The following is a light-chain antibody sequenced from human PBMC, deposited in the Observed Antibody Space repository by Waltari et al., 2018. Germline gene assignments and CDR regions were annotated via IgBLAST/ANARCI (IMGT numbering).Light chain of an antibody. V-gene: IGLV1-40*01. CDR3: QSYDNSLRVVM. CDR2: GTT. J-gene: IGLJ3*02. CDR1: DSNIRAPYE. Sequence: QSVLTQPPSVSGAPRHRHTIPRSGSDSNIRAPYETHRNQQLPGAAPKLLIYGTTNRPSGVPDRFSGSKSATSASLVITGLQAEDEADYYCQSYDNSLRVVMFGGGTKLTVL.